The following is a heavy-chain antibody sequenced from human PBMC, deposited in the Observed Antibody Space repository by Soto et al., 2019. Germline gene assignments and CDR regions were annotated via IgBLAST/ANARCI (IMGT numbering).Heavy chain of an antibody. D-gene: IGHD2-2*03. CDR1: GYSFISYW. Sequence: GESLKISCNTSGYSFISYWVAWVRQKPGKGLEWMGTFYPGDSTSTYSPSFQGQVTISVDKSISTAYLHLSSLKASDTAMYYCARIIGYCRNNDCSWTFDIWGQGTTVTVSS. J-gene: IGHJ3*02. CDR3: ARIIGYCRNNDCSWTFDI. CDR2: FYPGDSTS. V-gene: IGHV5-51*01.